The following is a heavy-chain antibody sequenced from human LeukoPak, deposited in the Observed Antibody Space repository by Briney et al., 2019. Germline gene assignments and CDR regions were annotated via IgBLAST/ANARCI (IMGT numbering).Heavy chain of an antibody. CDR1: GGSISSYY. D-gene: IGHD4-17*01. CDR2: IYYSGST. V-gene: IGHV4-59*01. CDR3: ARDHRLLRYFDL. Sequence: SETLSLTCTVSGGSISSYYWSWIRQPPGKGLEWIGYIYYSGSTNYNPSLKSRVTISVDTPKNQFSLKLSSVTAADTAVYYCARDHRLLRYFDLWGRGTLVTVSS. J-gene: IGHJ2*01.